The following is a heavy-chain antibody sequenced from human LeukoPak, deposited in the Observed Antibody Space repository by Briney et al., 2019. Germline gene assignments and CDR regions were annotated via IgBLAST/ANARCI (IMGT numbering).Heavy chain of an antibody. J-gene: IGHJ4*02. CDR1: GFTFTIFG. CDR2: ISYDGSNK. D-gene: IGHD6-19*01. V-gene: IGHV3-30*03. Sequence: PGGSLRLSCAASGFTFTIFGLNWVRQAPGKGLEWVAVISYDGSNKYYADSVKGRFTISRDNSKNTLYLQMNSLRAEDTAVYYCARGSTSRAPKVWEQWLAPLNYWGQGTLVTVSS. CDR3: ARGSTSRAPKVWEQWLAPLNY.